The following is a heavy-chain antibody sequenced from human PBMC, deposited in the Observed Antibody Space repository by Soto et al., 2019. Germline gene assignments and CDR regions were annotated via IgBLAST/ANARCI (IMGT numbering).Heavy chain of an antibody. V-gene: IGHV3-30*18. J-gene: IGHJ6*02. CDR2: ISYDGSNK. CDR1: GFTFSSYG. D-gene: IGHD1-7*01. CDR3: AKGGTGTTSWYYYYGMDV. Sequence: GGSLRLSCAASGFTFSSYGMHWVRQAPGKGLEWVAVISYDGSNKYYADSVKGRFTISRDNSKNTLYLQMNSLRAEDTAVYYCAKGGTGTTSWYYYYGMDVWGQGTTVTVSS.